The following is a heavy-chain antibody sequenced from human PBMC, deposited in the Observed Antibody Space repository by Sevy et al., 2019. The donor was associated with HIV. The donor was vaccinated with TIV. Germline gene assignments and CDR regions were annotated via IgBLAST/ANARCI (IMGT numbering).Heavy chain of an antibody. CDR3: ASSKGDYYYGSGSLHADY. CDR2: INSDGSST. CDR1: GFTFSSYW. Sequence: GGSLRLSCAASGFTFSSYWMHWVRQAPGKGLVWVSRINSDGSSTSYADSVKGRFPISRDNAKNTLYLQMNSLRAEETAVYYCASSKGDYYYGSGSLHADYWGQGTLVTVSS. V-gene: IGHV3-74*01. J-gene: IGHJ4*02. D-gene: IGHD3-10*01.